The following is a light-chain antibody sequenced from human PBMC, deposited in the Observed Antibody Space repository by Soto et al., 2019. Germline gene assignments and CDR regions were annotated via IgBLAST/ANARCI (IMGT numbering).Light chain of an antibody. J-gene: IGKJ2*01. CDR3: QQSYIAPYT. V-gene: IGKV1-39*01. CDR1: QAIRTF. Sequence: DIQMTQSPSSLSPSVGDRVTITYRASQAIRTFLNWYRQKPGKAPELLVYYGSTLHSGVSSRFIGSGSGTDFTLTMTSLQPEDFATYYCQQSYIAPYTFGQGTKL. CDR2: YGS.